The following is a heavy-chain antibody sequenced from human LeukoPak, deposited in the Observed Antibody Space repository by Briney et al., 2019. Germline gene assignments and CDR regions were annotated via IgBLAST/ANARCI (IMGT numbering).Heavy chain of an antibody. CDR1: GGTFSSYA. V-gene: IGHV1-69*04. Sequence: GASVKVSCKASGGTFSSYAISWVRQAPGQGLEWMGRIIPILGIANYAQKFQGRVTITADKSTSTAYMELSSLRSEDTAVYYCARAATMVRGEDINDAFDIWGQGTMVTVSS. CDR3: ARAATMVRGEDINDAFDI. D-gene: IGHD3-10*01. J-gene: IGHJ3*02. CDR2: IIPILGIA.